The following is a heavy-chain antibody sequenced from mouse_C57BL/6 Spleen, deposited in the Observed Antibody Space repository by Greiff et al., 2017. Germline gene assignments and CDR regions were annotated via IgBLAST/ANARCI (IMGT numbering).Heavy chain of an antibody. CDR3: ARRGTVDY. V-gene: IGHV1-55*01. CDR2: IYPGSGST. J-gene: IGHJ2*01. Sequence: VQLQQPGAELVKPGASVKMSCKASGYTFTSYWLTWVKQRPGQGLEWIGDIYPGSGSTNYTEKFKSQATLTVDTSSSTAYMQLSSLTSEDSAVYYCARRGTVDYWGQGTTLTVSS. CDR1: GYTFTSYW. D-gene: IGHD3-3*01.